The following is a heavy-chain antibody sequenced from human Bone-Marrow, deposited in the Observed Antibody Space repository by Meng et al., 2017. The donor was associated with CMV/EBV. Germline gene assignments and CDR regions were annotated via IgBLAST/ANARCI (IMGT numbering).Heavy chain of an antibody. CDR2: ISSSSSYI. CDR3: ARMGDLDIGVVPDAIDDAFDI. CDR1: GFTFSSYT. V-gene: IGHV3-21*01. D-gene: IGHD2-2*03. J-gene: IGHJ3*02. Sequence: GGSLRLSCAASGFTFSSYTMNWVRQAPGKGLEWVSSISSSSSYIYYADSVKGRFTISRDNAKNSLYLQMNSLRAEDTAVYYCARMGDLDIGVVPDAIDDAFDIWGQGTMVTVSS.